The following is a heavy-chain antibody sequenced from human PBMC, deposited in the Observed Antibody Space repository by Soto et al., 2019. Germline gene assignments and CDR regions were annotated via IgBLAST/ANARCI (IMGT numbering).Heavy chain of an antibody. J-gene: IGHJ3*02. D-gene: IGHD3-16*01. CDR2: IYYRSKWYG. Sequence: SQTLSLNCAISGDSVSSNSGAWNWIRQSPSRGLECLGSIYYRSKWYGDYAVSLKSRITINPDKYKNQFSLQLNSVTPEDTAIYYCAREWGEEMAPSEDAFDXWGQATMVTVS. CDR1: GDSVSSNSGA. CDR3: AREWGEEMAPSEDAFDX. V-gene: IGHV6-1*01.